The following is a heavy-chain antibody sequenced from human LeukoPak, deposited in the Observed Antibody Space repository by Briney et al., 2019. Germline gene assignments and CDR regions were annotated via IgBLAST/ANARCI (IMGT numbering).Heavy chain of an antibody. CDR3: SRWRGGALEYFDY. V-gene: IGHV4-39*01. CDR2: VYYTGSA. Sequence: SETLSLTCTVSGGSISSSIYYWGWIRQPPGKGLELIGYVYYTGSAYFNPSLKSRVTMSVDTSKNQFSLNLSTVPAADTAVYYCSRWRGGALEYFDYWGQGTLVTVST. J-gene: IGHJ4*02. CDR1: GGSISSSIYY. D-gene: IGHD3-16*01.